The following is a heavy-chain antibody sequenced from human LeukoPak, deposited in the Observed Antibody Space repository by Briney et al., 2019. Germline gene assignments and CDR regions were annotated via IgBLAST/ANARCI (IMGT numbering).Heavy chain of an antibody. D-gene: IGHD2-2*02. CDR3: ARVAGYCSSTSCYSEGTLDY. Sequence: SVKVSCKASGGTFSSYAIIWVRQAPGQGLEWMGRIIPILGIANYAQKFQGRVTITADKSTSTAYMELSSLRSEDTAVYYCARVAGYCSSTSCYSEGTLDYWGQGTLVTVSS. CDR2: IIPILGIA. J-gene: IGHJ4*02. V-gene: IGHV1-69*04. CDR1: GGTFSSYA.